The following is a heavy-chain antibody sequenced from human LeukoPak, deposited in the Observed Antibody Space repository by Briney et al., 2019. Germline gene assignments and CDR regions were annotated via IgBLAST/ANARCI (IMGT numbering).Heavy chain of an antibody. J-gene: IGHJ3*02. CDR3: ARDLITVTKGFDI. V-gene: IGHV4-59*11. Sequence: SGTLSLTCAVSADSFSSHYWSWIRQPPGKGLEWIGYISYIGSTNYNPSLKSRVTISIDTSKNQFSLKLSSVTAADTAVYYCARDLITVTKGFDIWGQGTMVSVSS. CDR1: ADSFSSHY. CDR2: ISYIGST. D-gene: IGHD4-17*01.